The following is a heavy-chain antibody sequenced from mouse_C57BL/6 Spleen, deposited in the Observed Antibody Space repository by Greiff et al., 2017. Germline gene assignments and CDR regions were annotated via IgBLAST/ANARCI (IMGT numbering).Heavy chain of an antibody. CDR2: VYPGDGDT. J-gene: IGHJ2*01. CDR3: ARRLLSSYYFDY. Sequence: VKLQLSGAELVKPGASVKISCKASGYAFSSFWMNLVKLRPGKGLERNGQVYPGDGDTNYNGKFKGKGTLTADKSSSTAYMLLSSLTAEDAAVYSCARRLLSSYYFDYWGQGTTLTVSS. CDR1: GYAFSSFW. V-gene: IGHV1-80*01. D-gene: IGHD2-12*01.